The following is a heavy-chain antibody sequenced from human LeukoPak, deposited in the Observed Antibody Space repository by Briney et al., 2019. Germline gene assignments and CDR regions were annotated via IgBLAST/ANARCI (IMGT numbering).Heavy chain of an antibody. Sequence: PSETLSLTCTVSGGSISSSSYSWGWIRQPPGKGLEWIGYIYYTGSTTYNPSLKSRVTISADTSKNQFSLELSSVTAADTAVYYCASRKLGNDYWGQGTLVTVSS. J-gene: IGHJ4*02. CDR2: IYYTGST. CDR3: ASRKLGNDY. V-gene: IGHV4-61*05. D-gene: IGHD7-27*01. CDR1: GGSISSSSYS.